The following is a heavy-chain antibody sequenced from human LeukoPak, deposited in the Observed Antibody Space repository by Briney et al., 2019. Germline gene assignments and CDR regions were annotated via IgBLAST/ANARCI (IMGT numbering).Heavy chain of an antibody. CDR1: GDSISSEAYY. J-gene: IGHJ2*01. CDR2: ISTSGST. CDR3: AKESNSSDNWYFDL. V-gene: IGHV4-61*02. Sequence: SETLSLTCSVSGDSISSEAYYWSWIRQPAGKGLEWIGRISTSGSTNNNPSLKSRVTISVDKSKNQFSLKLSSVTAADTAVYYCAKESNSSDNWYFDLWGRGTLVTVSS. D-gene: IGHD2/OR15-2a*01.